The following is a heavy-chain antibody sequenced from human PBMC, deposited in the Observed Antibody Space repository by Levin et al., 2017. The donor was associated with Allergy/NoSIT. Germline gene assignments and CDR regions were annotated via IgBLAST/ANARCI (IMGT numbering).Heavy chain of an antibody. CDR1: GGSFSGYY. CDR2: INHSGST. D-gene: IGHD2-2*01. CDR3: ARGGDIVVVPAATHDMDV. Sequence: SETLSLTCAVYGGSFSGYYWSWIRQPPGKGLEWIGEINHSGSTNYNPSLKSRVTISVDTSKNQFSLKLSSVTAADTAVYYCARGGDIVVVPAATHDMDVWGQGTTVTVSS. V-gene: IGHV4-34*01. J-gene: IGHJ6*02.